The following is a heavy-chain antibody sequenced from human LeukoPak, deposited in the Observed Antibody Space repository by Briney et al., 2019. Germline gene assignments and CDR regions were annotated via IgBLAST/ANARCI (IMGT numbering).Heavy chain of an antibody. Sequence: GGSLRLSCAASGFIFSGSAMHWVRQASGKGLEWVGRNRSKANSYATAYAASVKGRFTISRDDSKNTAYLQMNSLKTEDTAVYYCTSHGRTTGSFDYWGQGTLVTVSS. V-gene: IGHV3-73*01. CDR3: TSHGRTTGSFDY. D-gene: IGHD4-11*01. CDR1: GFIFSGSA. J-gene: IGHJ4*02. CDR2: NRSKANSYAT.